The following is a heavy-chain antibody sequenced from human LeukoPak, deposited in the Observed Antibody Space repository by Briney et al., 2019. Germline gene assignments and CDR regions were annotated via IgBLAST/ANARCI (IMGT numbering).Heavy chain of an antibody. CDR2: ICGSGDCT. D-gene: IGHD2-15*01. CDR1: GFTFSSYS. Sequence: PGGSLRLSCAASGFTFSSYSMNWVRQAPGKGPEWVSGICGSGDCTNYADFVTGRFTISRDNSKNTLYLQMNSLRAEDTAVYYCVPQHGWYTFXIWGQGTMVTVSS. CDR3: VPQHGWYTFXI. V-gene: IGHV3-23*01. J-gene: IGHJ3*02.